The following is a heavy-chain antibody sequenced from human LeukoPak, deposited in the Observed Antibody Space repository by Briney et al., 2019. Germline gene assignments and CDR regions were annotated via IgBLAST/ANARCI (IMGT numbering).Heavy chain of an antibody. Sequence: SVKVSCKASGYTFTSYAMHGVRQAPGQRLEWVGWINACNGNTKYLQRFQGGVTITRDTPASTAYMELSSLRSEDTAVYYCARDLTGLDYGDFAVWFDPWGQGTLVTVSS. D-gene: IGHD4-17*01. CDR1: GYTFTSYA. CDR2: INACNGNT. CDR3: ARDLTGLDYGDFAVWFDP. J-gene: IGHJ5*02. V-gene: IGHV1-3*01.